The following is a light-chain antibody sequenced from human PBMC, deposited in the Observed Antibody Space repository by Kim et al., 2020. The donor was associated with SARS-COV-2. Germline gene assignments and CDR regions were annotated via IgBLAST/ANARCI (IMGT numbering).Light chain of an antibody. V-gene: IGLV1-40*01. CDR3: HSYDTSLSGLV. CDR2: GNN. CDR1: SSSIGAGYD. Sequence: KVTISCTGSSSSIGAGYDVHWYQQLPGTAPRLLIYGNNNRPSGVPDRFSGSKSGTSASLAITGLQAEDEADYYCHSYDTSLSGLVFGGGTKVTVL. J-gene: IGLJ3*02.